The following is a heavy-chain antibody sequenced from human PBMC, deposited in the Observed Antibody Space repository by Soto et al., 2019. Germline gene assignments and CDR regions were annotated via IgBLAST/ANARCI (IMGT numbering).Heavy chain of an antibody. CDR2: ISAYNGNT. CDR3: ARDSLSRDYYDSSGSWFDP. CDR1: GYTFTSYG. V-gene: IGHV1-18*01. D-gene: IGHD3-22*01. J-gene: IGHJ5*02. Sequence: GASVKVSCKASGYTFTSYGISWVRQAPGQGLEWMGWISAYNGNTNYAQKLQGRVTMTTDTCTSTAYMELRSLRSDDTAVYYCARDSLSRDYYDSSGSWFDPWGQGTLVTVSS.